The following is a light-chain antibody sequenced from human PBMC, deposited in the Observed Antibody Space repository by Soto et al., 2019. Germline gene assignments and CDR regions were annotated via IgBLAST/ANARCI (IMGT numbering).Light chain of an antibody. CDR2: DAS. CDR1: QSISSW. J-gene: IGKJ5*01. CDR3: QQYNSYPIT. Sequence: DIQMTESPSTLPASVGDRVTITCRASQSISSWLAWYQQKPGKAHKLLIYDASSLESGVPSKFSGSGSGTEFTLTISSLQPDDFATYYCQQYNSYPITFGQGTRLEI. V-gene: IGKV1-5*01.